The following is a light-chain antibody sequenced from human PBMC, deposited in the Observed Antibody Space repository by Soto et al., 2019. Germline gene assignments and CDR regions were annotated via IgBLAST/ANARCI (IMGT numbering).Light chain of an antibody. CDR1: QGISSA. J-gene: IGKJ3*01. CDR2: DAS. Sequence: AIQLTQSQSSLSASVGDSVTITCRASQGISSALAWYQQTPGRAPKLLIYDASTLESGVPSRFSGSRAGTDVTLTGSSLQPEDFATDYCQHFDEYPFTFGPGTKVDI. CDR3: QHFDEYPFT. V-gene: IGKV1D-13*01.